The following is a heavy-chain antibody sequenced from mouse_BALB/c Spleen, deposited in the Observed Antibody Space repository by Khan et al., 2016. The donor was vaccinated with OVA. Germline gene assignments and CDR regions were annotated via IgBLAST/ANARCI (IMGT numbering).Heavy chain of an antibody. D-gene: IGHD2-12*01. J-gene: IGHJ4*01. CDR1: GFSLTNYG. CDR2: IWSDGST. Sequence: VQLQESGPGLVAPSQSLSITCTISGFSLTNYGVHWVRQPPGKGLEWLVVIWSDGSTTYNSDLKSRLTISKDNPKGQVFLKSNSLQTYDTAMYFCARQPNYPYNMMDYWGQGTSVTVPS. CDR3: ARQPNYPYNMMDY. V-gene: IGHV2-6-1*01.